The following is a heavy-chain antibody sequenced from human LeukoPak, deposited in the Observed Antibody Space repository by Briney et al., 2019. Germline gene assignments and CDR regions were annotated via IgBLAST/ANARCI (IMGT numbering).Heavy chain of an antibody. J-gene: IGHJ4*02. Sequence: ASVTVSCTASGYTFTSYHMHWVRQAPGQGLEWMGIINPSGGSTSYAQKLQGRVTMTTDTSTSTACMELRSLRSDDTAVYYCARGAGNPLYRGQGTLVTVSS. CDR3: ARGAGNPLY. CDR2: INPSGGST. V-gene: IGHV1-46*01. CDR1: GYTFTSYH.